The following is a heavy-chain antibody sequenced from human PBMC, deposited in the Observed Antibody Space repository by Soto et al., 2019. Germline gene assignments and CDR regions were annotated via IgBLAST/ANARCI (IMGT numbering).Heavy chain of an antibody. CDR2: LYYTGKT. D-gene: IGHD3-9*01. Sequence: QVQLQESGPGLVKPSETLSLTCSVSGDSLPSYYWTWVRQPPGKGLEWIGYLYYTGKTNYNPSLKSRVTISMDLSKNQFSLELRSLTAADTAVYYCARIILTGYYGLEPWGQGTLVIVSA. J-gene: IGHJ5*02. CDR3: ARIILTGYYGLEP. V-gene: IGHV4-59*01. CDR1: GDSLPSYY.